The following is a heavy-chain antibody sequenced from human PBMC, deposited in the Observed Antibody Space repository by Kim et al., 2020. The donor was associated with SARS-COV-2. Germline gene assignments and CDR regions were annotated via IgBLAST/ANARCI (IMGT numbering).Heavy chain of an antibody. CDR3: ARALYSYGYLEYFQH. D-gene: IGHD5-18*01. J-gene: IGHJ1*01. Sequence: SVKVSCKASGGTFSSYAISWVRQAPGQGLEWMGRIIPILGIANYAQKFQGRVTITADKSTSTAYMELSSLRSEDTAVYYCARALYSYGYLEYFQHWGQGTLVTVSS. V-gene: IGHV1-69*04. CDR2: IIPILGIA. CDR1: GGTFSSYA.